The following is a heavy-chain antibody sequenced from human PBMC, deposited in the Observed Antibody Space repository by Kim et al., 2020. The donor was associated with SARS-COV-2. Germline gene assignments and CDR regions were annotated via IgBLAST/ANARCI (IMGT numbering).Heavy chain of an antibody. CDR2: INAGNGNT. CDR1: GYTFTSYA. V-gene: IGHV1-3*01. J-gene: IGHJ4*02. Sequence: ASVKVSCKASGYTFTSYAMHWVRQAPGQRLEWMGWINAGNGNTKYSQKFQGRVTITRDTSASTAYMELSSLRSEDTAVYYCARTYCSGGSCYVADYWGQGTLVTVSS. D-gene: IGHD2-15*01. CDR3: ARTYCSGGSCYVADY.